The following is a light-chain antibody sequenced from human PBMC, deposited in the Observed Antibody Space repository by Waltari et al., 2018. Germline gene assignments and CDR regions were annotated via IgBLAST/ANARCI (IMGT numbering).Light chain of an antibody. CDR2: EVS. Sequence: QSALTQPPSASGSPGQSVTISCTGTSSDIGAYNYVSWYQQHPGKAPKRMIYEVSKRPSGVPDRFSGSKSGNTASLTVSGLQAEDEADYYCSSYAGSNNYVFGTGTKVTVL. CDR1: SSDIGAYNY. J-gene: IGLJ1*01. V-gene: IGLV2-8*01. CDR3: SSYAGSNNYV.